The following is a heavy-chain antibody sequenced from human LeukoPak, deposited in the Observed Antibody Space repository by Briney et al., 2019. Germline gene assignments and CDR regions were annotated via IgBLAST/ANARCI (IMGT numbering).Heavy chain of an antibody. D-gene: IGHD6-13*01. CDR2: IYYSGST. CDR1: GGSISSSSYY. J-gene: IGHJ4*02. Sequence: SETLSLTCTVSGGSISSSSYYWGWTRQPPGKGLEWIGYIYYSGSTNYNPSLKSRVTISADTSKNQFSLKLNSVTAADTAVYYCARHDWEQQSPGWWGQGTLVTVSS. CDR3: ARHDWEQQSPGW. V-gene: IGHV4-61*05.